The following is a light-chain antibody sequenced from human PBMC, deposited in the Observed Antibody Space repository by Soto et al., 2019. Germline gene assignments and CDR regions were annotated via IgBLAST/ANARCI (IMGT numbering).Light chain of an antibody. J-gene: IGKJ1*01. CDR1: QGVSTN. CDR3: QQYTNWPPWT. CDR2: GAS. V-gene: IGKV3-15*01. Sequence: EIVMTQSPATLSVSPGERATLSCRASQGVSTNLAWYQQKPGQAPRLLIYGASTRATGVPARFSGSGSGTGVTITISSRQSDDFAVYCCQQYTNWPPWTFGQGTQVDVK.